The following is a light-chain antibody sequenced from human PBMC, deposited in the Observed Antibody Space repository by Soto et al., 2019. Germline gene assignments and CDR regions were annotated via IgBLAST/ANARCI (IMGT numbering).Light chain of an antibody. CDR3: QQYGSSPLT. CDR2: GAS. CDR1: QSVSSSY. Sequence: EIVLTQSPGTLSLSPGERATLSCRASQSVSSSYLAWYQQKPGQAPRLLIFGASSRANGIPDRFSGSGSGTDFIHTISRLEPEDFAVFYCQQYGSSPLTFGGGTKVEIK. J-gene: IGKJ4*01. V-gene: IGKV3-20*01.